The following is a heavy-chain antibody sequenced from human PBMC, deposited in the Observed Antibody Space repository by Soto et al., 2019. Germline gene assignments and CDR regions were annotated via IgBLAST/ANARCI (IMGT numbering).Heavy chain of an antibody. D-gene: IGHD3-3*01. CDR2: IDTSGTKI. Sequence: PGGSLRLSCAASGCTFSDYYMSWIRQAPGKGLEWISYIDTSGTKIYYADSVKGRFTITRDNAKNSLYLEMNSLRDEGTAVYYCASHYDMWSGYLSPVDYWGQGTLVTVS. J-gene: IGHJ4*02. V-gene: IGHV3-11*01. CDR1: GCTFSDYY. CDR3: ASHYDMWSGYLSPVDY.